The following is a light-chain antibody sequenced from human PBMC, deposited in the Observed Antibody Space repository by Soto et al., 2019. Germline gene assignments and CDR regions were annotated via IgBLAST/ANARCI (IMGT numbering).Light chain of an antibody. CDR2: GAS. CDR3: QQYNNWTPVT. CDR1: QSVSSN. V-gene: IGKV3-15*01. Sequence: DIVMTQSPATLSVSPGERATLSCRASQSVSSNLAWYQQKPGQAPRLLIYGASTRATGIPARFSGSGSGTEFTLTISSLQSEDFAVYYCQQYNNWTPVTLGPGTKGDIK. J-gene: IGKJ3*01.